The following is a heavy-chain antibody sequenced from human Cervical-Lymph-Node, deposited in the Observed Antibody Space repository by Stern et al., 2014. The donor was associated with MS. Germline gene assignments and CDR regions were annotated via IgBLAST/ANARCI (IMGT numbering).Heavy chain of an antibody. D-gene: IGHD4-23*01. V-gene: IGHV5-51*01. Sequence: VQLVQSGPEVKRPGESLKISCQASGYTFTSYWIGWVRQMPGKGLEWIAIIFPGGSDIRYSPSFQGQVTISADKSSSTAYLQWNNLKASDTAIYYCARVDGGKSGDYWGQGTLVTVSS. CDR2: IFPGGSDI. CDR1: GYTFTSYW. CDR3: ARVDGGKSGDY. J-gene: IGHJ4*02.